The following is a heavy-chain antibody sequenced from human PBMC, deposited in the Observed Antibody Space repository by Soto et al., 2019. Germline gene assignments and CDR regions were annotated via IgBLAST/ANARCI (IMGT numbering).Heavy chain of an antibody. CDR2: SSSTGSTM. V-gene: IGHV3-48*03. J-gene: IGHJ3*02. Sequence: GGSLRLSCAASGFTLSSYEMNWVRRAPGKGLEWVSYSSSTGSTMNYADSVKGRFTISRDNAKNSLYLQMNSLRAEDTAVYYCARMGRYYYDSINYYFTGLDIWGQGTMVTV. CDR3: ARMGRYYYDSINYYFTGLDI. CDR1: GFTLSSYE. D-gene: IGHD3-22*01.